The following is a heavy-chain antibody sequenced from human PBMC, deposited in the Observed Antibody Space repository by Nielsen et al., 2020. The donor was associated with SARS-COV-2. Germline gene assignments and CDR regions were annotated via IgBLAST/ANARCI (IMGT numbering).Heavy chain of an antibody. D-gene: IGHD3-3*02. J-gene: IGHJ4*02. CDR3: ARLNRRILEPLALASLRFDS. CDR1: GYRFSSYA. Sequence: ASVKVSCKASGYRFSSYAMHWVRQAPGQSLEWMGWIDAGKSNAKYSQRFQGRVSMTTDTSAGIGYMEMSGLTLEDTAVYYCARLNRRILEPLALASLRFDSWGPGRLVTVSS. V-gene: IGHV1-3*01. CDR2: IDAGKSNA.